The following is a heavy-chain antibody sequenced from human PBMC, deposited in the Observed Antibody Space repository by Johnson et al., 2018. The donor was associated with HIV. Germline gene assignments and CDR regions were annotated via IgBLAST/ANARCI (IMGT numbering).Heavy chain of an antibody. Sequence: VQLVESGGGVVQPGKSLRLSCAASGITVSSTYMSWVRQAPGKGLEWVSILYAGGNIYYAHSVKGRFTISRDNSKSKQYLQMNSLRAEDTAVYYWARAYTYGAFDIWGQGTTVTISS. CDR3: ARAYTYGAFDI. J-gene: IGHJ3*02. D-gene: IGHD5-18*01. CDR2: LYAGGNI. CDR1: GITVSSTY. V-gene: IGHV3-66*01.